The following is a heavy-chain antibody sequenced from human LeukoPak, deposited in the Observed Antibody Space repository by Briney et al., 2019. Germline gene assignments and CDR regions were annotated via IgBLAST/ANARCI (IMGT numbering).Heavy chain of an antibody. CDR3: AKGPPAQLEQENNWFDP. Sequence: GGSLRLSCAASGFTFSSYAMSWVRQAPGKGLEWVSAISGSGGSTYYADSVKGRFTISRDNSKNTLYLQMNSLRAEDTAVYYCAKGPPAQLEQENNWFDPWGQGTLVTVSS. CDR2: ISGSGGST. J-gene: IGHJ5*02. D-gene: IGHD1-1*01. CDR1: GFTFSSYA. V-gene: IGHV3-23*01.